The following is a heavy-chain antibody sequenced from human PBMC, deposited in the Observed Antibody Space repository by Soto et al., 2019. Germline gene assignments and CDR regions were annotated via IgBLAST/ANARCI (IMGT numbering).Heavy chain of an antibody. CDR2: FYYSGST. V-gene: IGHV4-39*01. Sequence: SETLSLTCTVSGGSISSTSYCSGWIRQPPGKGLEWIGSFYYSGSTYYNPSLKSRVTISVDTSKNQFSLRLSSVTAADTAVYYGARFVFGEFCDNPSCPPRGYWFAPWVQETLFTFSS. J-gene: IGHJ5*02. CDR3: ARFVFGEFCDNPSCPPRGYWFAP. CDR1: GGSISSTSYC. D-gene: IGHD2-2*01.